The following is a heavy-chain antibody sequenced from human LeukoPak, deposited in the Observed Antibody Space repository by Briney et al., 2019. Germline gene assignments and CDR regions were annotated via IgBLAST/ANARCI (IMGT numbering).Heavy chain of an antibody. Sequence: GGTRRLSCAASGFTFSSYSMNWVRQAPGKGLEWVSSISSSSSYIYYAYSVKGRFTIYRDNAKNSMYLKMNSLRAEDTAVYYCARDYYDSSGYLSEYYFDYWGQGTLVTVSS. V-gene: IGHV3-21*01. J-gene: IGHJ4*02. D-gene: IGHD3-22*01. CDR2: ISSSSSYI. CDR1: GFTFSSYS. CDR3: ARDYYDSSGYLSEYYFDY.